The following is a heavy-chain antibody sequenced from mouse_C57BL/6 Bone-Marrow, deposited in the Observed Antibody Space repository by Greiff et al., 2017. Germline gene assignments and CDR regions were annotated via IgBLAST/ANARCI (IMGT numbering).Heavy chain of an antibody. D-gene: IGHD1-1*01. CDR2: ISGGGGNT. J-gene: IGHJ3*01. V-gene: IGHV5-9*01. CDR3: ARLLRAY. CDR1: GFTFSSYT. Sequence: EVQLQQSGGGLVKPGGSLKLSCAASGFTFSSYTMSWVRQTPEKRLEWVATISGGGGNTYYPDSVKGRSTISRDNAKNTLYLQMSSLRSEDTALYYCARLLRAYWGQGTLVTVSA.